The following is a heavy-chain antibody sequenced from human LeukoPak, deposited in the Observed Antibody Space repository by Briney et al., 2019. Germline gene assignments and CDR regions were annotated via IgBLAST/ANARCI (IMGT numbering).Heavy chain of an antibody. CDR1: GYSFTSYW. J-gene: IGHJ2*01. CDR2: IDPSDSCT. D-gene: IGHD2-21*02. Sequence: GESLKISCRGSGYSFTSYWISWVRQMPGKGLEWMGKIDPSDSCTNYSPSFQGHVTISVDKSITTAYLQWSSLKASDTAMYYCARHQRVPDFYWYFDLWGRGTLLTVSS. V-gene: IGHV5-10-1*01. CDR3: ARHQRVPDFYWYFDL.